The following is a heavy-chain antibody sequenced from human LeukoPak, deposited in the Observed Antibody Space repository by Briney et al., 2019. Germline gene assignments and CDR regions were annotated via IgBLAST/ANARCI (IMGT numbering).Heavy chain of an antibody. CDR3: ANLICSGGSCYGLDY. CDR1: GYTFTSYG. Sequence: ASVKVSCKASGYTFTSYGISWVRQAPGQGLEWMGWISAYNGNTNYAQKLQGRVTMTTDTSTSTAYMELRSLRSDDTAVYYCANLICSGGSCYGLDYWGQGTLVTVSS. J-gene: IGHJ4*02. V-gene: IGHV1-18*01. D-gene: IGHD2-15*01. CDR2: ISAYNGNT.